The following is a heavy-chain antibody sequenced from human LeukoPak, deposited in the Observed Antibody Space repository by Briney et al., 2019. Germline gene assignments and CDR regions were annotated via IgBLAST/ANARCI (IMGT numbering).Heavy chain of an antibody. CDR2: INPNSGGT. D-gene: IGHD3-3*01. CDR1: GYTFTGYY. J-gene: IGHJ3*02. V-gene: IGHV1-2*02. CDR3: ARAPDLWSGYYTGRAFDI. Sequence: ASVKVSCKASGYTFTGYYMHWVRQAPGQGLEWMGWINPNSGGTNYAQKFQGRVTMTRDTSISTAYMELSRLRSDDTAVYYCARAPDLWSGYYTGRAFDIWGQGTMVTVSS.